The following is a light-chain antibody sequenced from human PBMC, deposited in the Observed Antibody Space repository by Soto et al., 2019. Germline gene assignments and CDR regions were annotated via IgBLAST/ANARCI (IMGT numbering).Light chain of an antibody. J-gene: IGKJ1*01. V-gene: IGKV1-39*01. CDR1: QSISNY. CDR3: QQSDRTPQT. CDR2: AAS. Sequence: DIQMTQSPSSLSASVGDRVTISCRASQSISNYLNWYQQKPGTAPKLLIYAASSLQSGVPSRFSGSGSGTAFTLTISSLQIEDFATYFCQQSDRTPQTFGQGTKVEIK.